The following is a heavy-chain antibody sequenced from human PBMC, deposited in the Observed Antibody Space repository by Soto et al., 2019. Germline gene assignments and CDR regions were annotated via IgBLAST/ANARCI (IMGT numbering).Heavy chain of an antibody. Sequence: EVQLLESGGGLVQPGGSLRLSCAASGFTFSSYAMTWVRQAPGKGLEWVSSISGSGGRTYYADSVKGRYTISRDNSKNTLYLQMNSLRVDDTAVYYCANPGTAPDFDYWGQGTLVTVSS. J-gene: IGHJ4*02. V-gene: IGHV3-23*01. CDR1: GFTFSSYA. D-gene: IGHD3-10*01. CDR2: ISGSGGRT. CDR3: ANPGTAPDFDY.